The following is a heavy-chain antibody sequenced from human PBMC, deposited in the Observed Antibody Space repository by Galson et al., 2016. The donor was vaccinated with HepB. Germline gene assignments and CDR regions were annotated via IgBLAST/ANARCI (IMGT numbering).Heavy chain of an antibody. J-gene: IGHJ5*02. CDR1: GYMLTDIS. CDR2: FDPENGYA. Sequence: SVKVSCKVSGYMLTDISMHWVRQSPGIGLEWIGGFDPENGYAVYAQKFKARSTLSDDTSSDTAYLELRRLTSEDTAVYYSAIGSLNWGIWFDPWGPGTLVTVSS. CDR3: AIGSLNWGIWFDP. D-gene: IGHD7-27*01. V-gene: IGHV1-24*01.